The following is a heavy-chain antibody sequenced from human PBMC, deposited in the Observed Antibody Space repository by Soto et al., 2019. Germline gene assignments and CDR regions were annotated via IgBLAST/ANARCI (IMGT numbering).Heavy chain of an antibody. D-gene: IGHD4-17*01. Sequence: SVKVSCKASGGFNNYAVSWVRQAPGQGLEWMGVTIPELGTSNYAQRFQGRVTITVDKATNTAYLNLTTLTSEDTAIYFCARTSMTRIDYWGQGTLVTVSS. V-gene: IGHV1-69*10. CDR2: TIPELGTS. J-gene: IGHJ4*02. CDR1: GGFNNYA. CDR3: ARTSMTRIDY.